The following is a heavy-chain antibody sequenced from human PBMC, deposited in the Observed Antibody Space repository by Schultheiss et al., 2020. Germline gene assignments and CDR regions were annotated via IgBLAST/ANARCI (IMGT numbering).Heavy chain of an antibody. CDR3: AHRHGYGSGVDY. Sequence: SGPTRVKPTQTLTLTCTFSGFSLSTSGVGVGWIRQPPGKALEWLALIYWDDDKRYSPSLKSRLTITKDTSKNQVVLTMTNMDPVDTATYYCAHRHGYGSGVDYWGQGTLVTLSS. CDR1: GFSLSTSGVG. J-gene: IGHJ4*02. D-gene: IGHD3-10*01. V-gene: IGHV2-5*02. CDR2: IYWDDDK.